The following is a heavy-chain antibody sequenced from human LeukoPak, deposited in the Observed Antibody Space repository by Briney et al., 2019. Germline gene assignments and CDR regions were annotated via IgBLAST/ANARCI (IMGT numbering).Heavy chain of an antibody. CDR2: IYYSGST. CDR1: GGSISSSSYY. D-gene: IGHD1-26*01. CDR3: ARAGRWELRDFDY. J-gene: IGHJ4*02. Sequence: SETLSLTCTVSGGSISSSSYYWGWIRQPPGKGLEWIGYIYYSGSTNYNPSLKSRVTISVDTSKNQFSLKLSSVTAADTAVYYCARAGRWELRDFDYWGQGTLVTVSS. V-gene: IGHV4-61*05.